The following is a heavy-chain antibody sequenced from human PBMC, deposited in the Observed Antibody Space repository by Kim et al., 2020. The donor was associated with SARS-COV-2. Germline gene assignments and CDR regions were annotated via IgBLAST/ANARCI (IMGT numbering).Heavy chain of an antibody. D-gene: IGHD1-26*01. CDR1: GASINTFY. CDR2: VFQSGRT. J-gene: IGHJ6*01. CDR3: ARDLEISGTDFHYFYGLD. V-gene: IGHV4-59*13. Sequence: SETLSLTCTVSGASINTFYWSWLRQAPGKGLEWIGYVFQSGRTKYNPSLKSRVTISLDTTKNQVSLKLKSVTAADTAIYFCARDLEISGTDFHYFYGLD.